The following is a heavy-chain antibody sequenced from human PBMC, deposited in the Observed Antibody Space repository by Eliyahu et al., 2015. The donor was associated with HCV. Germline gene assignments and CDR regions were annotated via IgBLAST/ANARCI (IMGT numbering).Heavy chain of an antibody. CDR1: GYTFTTYY. CDR3: ARDTGLGNYCFDY. CDR2: FNPSGDIR. Sequence: QVQLVQSGAEVKKPGASVRVXCXTSGYTFTTYYIHXVRXAPGQGLEWVGTFNPSGDIRSYAQKFQGRVTMTRDTSTSTVYMELSSLISEDTAVYYCARDTGLGNYCFDYWGQGTLVTVSS. V-gene: IGHV1-46*01. D-gene: IGHD1-7*01. J-gene: IGHJ4*02.